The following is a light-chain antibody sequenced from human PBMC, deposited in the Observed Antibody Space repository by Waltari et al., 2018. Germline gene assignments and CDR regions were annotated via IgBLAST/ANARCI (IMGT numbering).Light chain of an antibody. CDR1: KIGSKS. CDR2: SNT. CDR3: QVWDTTSDHVV. Sequence: SYVLTQPPSVSVAPGKTARITCGGNKIGSKSVRWYQQRPGQAPVLVIYSNTDRPSGIPERFSGYNSGNTATLTISRVEAGDEADFYCQVWDTTSDHVVFGGGTNLTVL. J-gene: IGLJ3*02. V-gene: IGLV3-21*04.